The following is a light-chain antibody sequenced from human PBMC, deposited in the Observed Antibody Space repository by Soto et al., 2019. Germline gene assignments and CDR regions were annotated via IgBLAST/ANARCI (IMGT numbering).Light chain of an antibody. CDR3: QHYHSYSEA. V-gene: IGKV1-5*01. CDR2: DAS. J-gene: IGKJ1*01. CDR1: QSIVRW. Sequence: DIQMTQSPSTLSASVGDRVTITCRASQSIVRWMAWYQQKPGKAPKLLIYDASTLETGVPSRFSGSRSGTEFTLTISSLQPDDFATYYCQHYHSYSEAFGQGTKVDIK.